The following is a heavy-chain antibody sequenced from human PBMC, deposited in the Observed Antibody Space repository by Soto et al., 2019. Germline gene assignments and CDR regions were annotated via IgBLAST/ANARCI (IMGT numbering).Heavy chain of an antibody. Sequence: QVQLVQSGAEVKKPGASVKVTCTASGYTFKSFGVSWGRQAPGQELEWMAWFSAYSGNTNYEQKFQCRITLTTDTTTSTAYMELRSLRSPDTAIYYCARDTRTYVRINWFDLWGQGSLVSVPS. CDR2: FSAYSGNT. J-gene: IGHJ5*02. CDR1: GYTFKSFG. D-gene: IGHD2-2*01. V-gene: IGHV1-18*01. CDR3: ARDTRTYVRINWFDL.